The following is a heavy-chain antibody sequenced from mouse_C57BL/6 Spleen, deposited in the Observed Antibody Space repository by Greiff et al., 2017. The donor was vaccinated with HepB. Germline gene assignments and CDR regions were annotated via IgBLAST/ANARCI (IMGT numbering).Heavy chain of an antibody. J-gene: IGHJ1*03. CDR1: GYTFTSYW. V-gene: IGHV1-59*01. Sequence: QVQLQQPGAELVRPGTSVKLSCKASGYTFTSYWMHWVKQRPGQGLEWIGVIDPSDSYTNYNQKFKGKATLTVDTSSSTAYMQLSSLTSEDSAVYYCARLGLYSNFSYWYFDVWGTGTTVTVSS. D-gene: IGHD2-5*01. CDR2: IDPSDSYT. CDR3: ARLGLYSNFSYWYFDV.